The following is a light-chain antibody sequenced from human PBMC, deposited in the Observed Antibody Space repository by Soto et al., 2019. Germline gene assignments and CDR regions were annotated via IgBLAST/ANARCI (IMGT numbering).Light chain of an antibody. CDR3: QSYDSSLSLFV. CDR1: SSNIGAGYD. V-gene: IGLV1-40*01. J-gene: IGLJ1*01. CDR2: GNS. Sequence: HSVLKQAPSVSRAPGERGSISCTRSSSNIGAGYDVHWYQQLPGTAPKLLIYGNSNRPSGVPDRFSGSKSGTSASLAITGLQAEDEADYYCQSYDSSLSLFVFGTGTKVTVL.